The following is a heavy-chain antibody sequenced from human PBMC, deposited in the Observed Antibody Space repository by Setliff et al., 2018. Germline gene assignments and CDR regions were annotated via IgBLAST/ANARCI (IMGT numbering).Heavy chain of an antibody. CDR3: SRGPSKVQFDT. CDR2: IFYSGST. J-gene: IGHJ5*02. CDR1: GGSMSNYY. Sequence: SETLSLTCTVSGGSMSNYYWSWIRQPPGRGMEWIGYIFYSGSTSYIPSLKSRVSISIDTSRNRFSLKLSSVTAADTAVYYCSRGPSKVQFDTWGRGIPVTVSS. V-gene: IGHV4-59*08. D-gene: IGHD4-4*01.